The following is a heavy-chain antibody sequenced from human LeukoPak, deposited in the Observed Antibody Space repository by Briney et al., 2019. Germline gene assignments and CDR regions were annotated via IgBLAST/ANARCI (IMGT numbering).Heavy chain of an antibody. CDR3: AREVIVVVPEYYFDY. D-gene: IGHD3-22*01. J-gene: IGHJ4*02. V-gene: IGHV3-30-3*01. Sequence: PGRSLGLSCAASGFTFSSYAMHWVRQAPGKGLEWVAVISYDGSNKYYADSVKGRFTISRDNSKNTLYLQMNSLRAEDTAVYYCAREVIVVVPEYYFDYWGQGTLVTVSS. CDR1: GFTFSSYA. CDR2: ISYDGSNK.